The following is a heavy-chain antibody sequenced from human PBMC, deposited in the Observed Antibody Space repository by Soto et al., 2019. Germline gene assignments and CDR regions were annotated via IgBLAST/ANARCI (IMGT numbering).Heavy chain of an antibody. V-gene: IGHV2-26*01. Sequence: GSGPTLVNPTETLTLTCTVSGFSLSNGRMGVSWIRQPPGKALEWLAHIFSNDEQSYSTSLKSRLTISKDTSKSQVVLTMTNMDPVDTATYYCARTYDLRSYSSGWYYFDYWGQGTLVTVSS. D-gene: IGHD6-19*01. CDR1: GFSLSNGRMG. CDR2: IFSNDEQ. J-gene: IGHJ4*02. CDR3: ARTYDLRSYSSGWYYFDY.